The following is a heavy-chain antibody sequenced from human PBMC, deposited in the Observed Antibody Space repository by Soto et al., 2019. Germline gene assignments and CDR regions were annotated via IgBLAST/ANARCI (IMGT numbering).Heavy chain of an antibody. Sequence: QVQLVESGGGVVQPGRSLRLSCAVSGFTVSTYGMHWVRQAPGKGLEWVAVISRDGGTKYYADSVKGRFTISRDNSGNTLFLEMNSLRGDDMAVYYCTGEVASGYWGQGTLVTVS. D-gene: IGHD2-8*02. CDR3: TGEVASGY. J-gene: IGHJ4*02. V-gene: IGHV3-30*03. CDR2: ISRDGGTK. CDR1: GFTVSTYG.